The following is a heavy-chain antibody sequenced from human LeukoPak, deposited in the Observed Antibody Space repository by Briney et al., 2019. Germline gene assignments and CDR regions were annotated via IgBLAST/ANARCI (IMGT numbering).Heavy chain of an antibody. CDR1: GFIFSSHG. D-gene: IGHD2-21*01. J-gene: IGHJ3*02. Sequence: GGSLRLSCAASGFIFSSHGMHWVRQAPGKGLEWVAFIRYDGGNKYYADSVKGRFTISRDNSKNTLYLQMNSLRAEDTAVYYCAKARSYCGGDCSLYAFDIWGQGTMVTVSS. CDR2: IRYDGGNK. CDR3: AKARSYCGGDCSLYAFDI. V-gene: IGHV3-30*02.